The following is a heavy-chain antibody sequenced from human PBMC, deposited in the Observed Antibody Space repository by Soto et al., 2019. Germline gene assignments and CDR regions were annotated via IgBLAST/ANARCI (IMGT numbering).Heavy chain of an antibody. CDR1: GFTVSSAW. J-gene: IGHJ4*02. Sequence: EVQLVESGGDLVKPGGSLRLSCAASGFTVSSAWMGWVRQAPGKGLEWVGRIKSKXXGGTTDYAAPVKGRFTISRDGXXXXXXXXXXXXXXXXXXXXXXXXXXXVGPRPLFDSWGQGTLVTVSS. CDR2: IKSKXXGGTT. V-gene: IGHV3-15*01. D-gene: IGHD6-6*01. CDR3: XXXXXVGPRPLFDS.